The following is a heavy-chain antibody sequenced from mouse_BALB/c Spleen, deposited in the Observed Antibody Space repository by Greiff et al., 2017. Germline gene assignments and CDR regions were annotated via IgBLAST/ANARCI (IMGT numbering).Heavy chain of an antibody. D-gene: IGHD2-1*01. CDR3: SYYGNYVDAMDE. V-gene: IGHV14-4*02. J-gene: IGHJ4*01. Sequence: VQLQQSGAELVRPGASVKLSCTASGFNIKDYYMHWVKQRPEQGLEWIGWIDPENGDTEYAPKFQGKATMTADTSSNTAYLQLSSLTSEDTAVYYCSYYGNYVDAMDEWGRGTSDTVST. CDR1: GFNIKDYY. CDR2: IDPENGDT.